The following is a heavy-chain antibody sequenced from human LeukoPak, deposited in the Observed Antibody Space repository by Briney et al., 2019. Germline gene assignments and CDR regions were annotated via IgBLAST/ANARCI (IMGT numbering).Heavy chain of an antibody. CDR1: GGSFSGYY. V-gene: IGHV4-34*01. D-gene: IGHD2-21*02. J-gene: IGHJ3*02. CDR2: INHSGST. Sequence: SETLSLTCAVYGGSFSGYYWSWIRQPPGNGLEWIGEINHSGSTTYNTSLKSGVTLSQNTSKNQFSLKLSPVTAADTAVYYCAKGRWRHAEAFDIWGQGTMVTVSS. CDR3: AKGRWRHAEAFDI.